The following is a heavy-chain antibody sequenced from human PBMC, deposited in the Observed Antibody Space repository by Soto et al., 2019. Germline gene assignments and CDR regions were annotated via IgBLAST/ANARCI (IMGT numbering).Heavy chain of an antibody. CDR2: SYHSGST. D-gene: IGHD6-19*01. CDR1: GGSISSSNW. J-gene: IGHJ4*02. Sequence: QVQLQESGPGLVKPSGTLSLTCAVSGGSISSSNWWSWVRQPPGKGLEWNGESYHSGSTNYNPSLKSRVTIPVDKSRSEFSLKLSSVTAADTAVYYCARGYTVAGPRDYWGQGTLVTVSS. CDR3: ARGYTVAGPRDY. V-gene: IGHV4-4*02.